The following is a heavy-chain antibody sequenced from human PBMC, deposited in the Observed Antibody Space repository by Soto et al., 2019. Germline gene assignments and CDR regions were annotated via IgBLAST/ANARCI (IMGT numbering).Heavy chain of an antibody. D-gene: IGHD3-3*01. CDR2: ISWNSGNI. J-gene: IGHJ4*02. CDR1: GFIFEDYA. Sequence: VHRVESGGGLVQPGMSLRLSCAASGFIFEDYAMHWVRQVPGKGLEWVSSISWNSGNIVYADSVKGRFTVSRDSANNSLYLQMNSLRTEDTALYYCAKAAVTSIFGYFDFCGQGTLVTVSS. V-gene: IGHV3-9*01. CDR3: AKAAVTSIFGYFDF.